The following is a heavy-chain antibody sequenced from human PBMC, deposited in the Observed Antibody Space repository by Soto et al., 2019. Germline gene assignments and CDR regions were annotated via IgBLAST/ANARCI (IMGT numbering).Heavy chain of an antibody. V-gene: IGHV1-18*01. J-gene: IGHJ5*02. CDR3: ARVRASIYYDSSGYYEGWFDP. D-gene: IGHD3-22*01. CDR2: ISDYNGNT. Sequence: ASVKVSCKASGYTFTSYGISWVRQAPGQGLEWMGWISDYNGNTNYAQKLQGRVTMTTDTSTSTAYMELRSLRSDDTAVYYCARVRASIYYDSSGYYEGWFDPWGQGTLVTVSS. CDR1: GYTFTSYG.